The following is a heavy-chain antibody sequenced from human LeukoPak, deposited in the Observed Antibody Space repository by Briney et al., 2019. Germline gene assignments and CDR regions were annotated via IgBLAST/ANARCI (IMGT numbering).Heavy chain of an antibody. CDR1: GGSISSYY. Sequence: SETLSLTCTVSGGSISSYYWSWIRQPPGKGLEWIGYIYYSGSTNYNPSLKSRVTISVDTSKNQFSLKLSSVTAADTAVYYCARSDGYDFWSGYPISWFDPWGQGTLVTVSS. V-gene: IGHV4-59*01. D-gene: IGHD3-3*01. CDR2: IYYSGST. CDR3: ARSDGYDFWSGYPISWFDP. J-gene: IGHJ5*02.